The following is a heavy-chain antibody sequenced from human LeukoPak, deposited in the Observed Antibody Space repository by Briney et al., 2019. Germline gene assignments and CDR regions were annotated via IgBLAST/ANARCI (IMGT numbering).Heavy chain of an antibody. D-gene: IGHD6-19*01. CDR1: GFTFSSHW. CDR3: ARDLFFSDAGYSSGWRAEYFHH. CDR2: INGAGSST. V-gene: IGHV3-74*01. J-gene: IGHJ1*01. Sequence: PGGSLRPSCAASGFTFSSHWMHWVCQAPGKGLVWVSRINGAGSSTSYADSVKGRFTVSRDNAKNTLNLQMNSLRAEDTAVYYCARDLFFSDAGYSSGWRAEYFHHWGQGTLVTVSS.